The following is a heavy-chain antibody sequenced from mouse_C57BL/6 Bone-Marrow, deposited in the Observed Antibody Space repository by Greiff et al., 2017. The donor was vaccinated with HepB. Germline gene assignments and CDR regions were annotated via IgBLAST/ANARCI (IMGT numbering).Heavy chain of an antibody. J-gene: IGHJ3*01. Sequence: EVQLVESGGGLVKPGGSLQLSCAASGFTFSDYGMHWVRQAPEKGLEWVAYISSGSSTIYYADTVKGRFTISRDIAKNTLFLQMTSLRSEDTAMYYCARRYYGRGSPWFAYWGQGTLVTVSA. D-gene: IGHD1-1*01. CDR1: GFTFSDYG. CDR2: ISSGSSTI. CDR3: ARRYYGRGSPWFAY. V-gene: IGHV5-17*01.